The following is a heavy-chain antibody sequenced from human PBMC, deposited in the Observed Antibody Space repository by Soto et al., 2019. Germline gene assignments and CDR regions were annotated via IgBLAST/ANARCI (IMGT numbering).Heavy chain of an antibody. D-gene: IGHD6-19*01. CDR2: ISYDGSNK. CDR1: GFTFSSYA. Sequence: QVQLVESGGGVVQPGRSLRLSCAASGFTFSSYAMHWVRQAPGKGLEWVAVISYDGSNKYYADSVKGRFTISRDNSKNTLYLQMNSLRAEDTAVYYCARVSPGGSSGCYDAFDIWGQGTMVTVSS. J-gene: IGHJ3*02. V-gene: IGHV3-30-3*01. CDR3: ARVSPGGSSGCYDAFDI.